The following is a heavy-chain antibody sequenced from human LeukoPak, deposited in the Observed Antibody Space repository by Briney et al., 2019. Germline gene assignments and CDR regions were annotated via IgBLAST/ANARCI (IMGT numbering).Heavy chain of an antibody. Sequence: GGSLRLPCAASGFTISDYWMSWVRQAPGKGLEWVSYISSSGSTIYYADSVKGRFTISRDNAKNSLYLQMNSLRAEDTAVYYCASYDSSGYYYDYWGQGTLVTVSS. CDR3: ASYDSSGYYYDY. V-gene: IGHV3-11*01. CDR1: GFTISDYW. CDR2: ISSSGSTI. D-gene: IGHD3-22*01. J-gene: IGHJ4*02.